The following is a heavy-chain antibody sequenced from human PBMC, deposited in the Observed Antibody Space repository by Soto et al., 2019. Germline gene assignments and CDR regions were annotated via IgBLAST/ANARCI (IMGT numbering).Heavy chain of an antibody. V-gene: IGHV4-30-2*01. CDR2: IFDGGRT. CDR3: ARGRVVVPAAGMCNCFGP. D-gene: IGHD2-2*01. CDR1: GASLTWGDYS. J-gene: IGHJ5*02. Sequence: SETLSLTCAPSGASLTWGDYSWTWHRQPKGQGLVWMGYIFDGGRTYYNPSLRRRVTISVDSSRTQFSLKRSSVHAADTAVYYCARGRVVVPAAGMCNCFGPWGQGALVTVSS.